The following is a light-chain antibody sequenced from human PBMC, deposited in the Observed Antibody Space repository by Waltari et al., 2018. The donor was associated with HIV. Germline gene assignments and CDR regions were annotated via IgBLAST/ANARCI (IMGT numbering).Light chain of an antibody. CDR3: QQYNNWLYT. CDR1: QSVSSN. J-gene: IGKJ2*01. V-gene: IGKV3-15*01. Sequence: EIVMTQPPATLSVSPGERATLSCRASQSVSSNLAWYQQKPGQAPRLLIYGASTRATGIPARFSGSGSGTEFTLTISSLQSEDFAVYYCQQYNNWLYTFGQGTKLEIK. CDR2: GAS.